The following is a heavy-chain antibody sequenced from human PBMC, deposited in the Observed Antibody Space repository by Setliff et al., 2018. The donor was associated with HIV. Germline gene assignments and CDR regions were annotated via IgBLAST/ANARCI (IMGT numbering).Heavy chain of an antibody. CDR2: IIPILGIA. Sequence: SVKVSCKASGDIFSRYAISWVRQAPGQGLEWMGGIIPILGIANYAQKFQDRLTITADESTTTVYMELSSLRSDDTAVYYCASSWSRIRYYCMDVWGQGTTVTVSS. CDR3: ASSWSRIRYYCMDV. J-gene: IGHJ6*02. CDR1: GDIFSRYA. D-gene: IGHD6-13*01. V-gene: IGHV1-69*10.